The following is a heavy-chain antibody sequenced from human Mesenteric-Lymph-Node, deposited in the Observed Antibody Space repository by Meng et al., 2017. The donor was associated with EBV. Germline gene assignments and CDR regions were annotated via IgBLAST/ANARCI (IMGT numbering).Heavy chain of an antibody. Sequence: RRHMQESGPGLVKPSETLSLACTVSGGYIGSNHYYWGWIRQPPGKGREWIGSMYYNGSPSYSPSLKSRVTISVDTSKNQFSLKLNSVTAADTAVYYCATPGSGWYYFDYWGQGNLVTVSS. D-gene: IGHD6-19*01. V-gene: IGHV4-39*06. J-gene: IGHJ4*02. CDR3: ATPGSGWYYFDY. CDR2: MYYNGSP. CDR1: GGYIGSNHYY.